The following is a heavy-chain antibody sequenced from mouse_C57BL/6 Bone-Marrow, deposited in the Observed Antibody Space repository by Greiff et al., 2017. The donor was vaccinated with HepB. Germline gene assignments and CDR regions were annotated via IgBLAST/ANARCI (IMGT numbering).Heavy chain of an antibody. D-gene: IGHD2-4*01. Sequence: EVQLVESGGGLVQPGGSLKLSCAASGFTFSDYYMYWVRQTPEKRLEWVAYISNGGGSTYYPDTVKGRFTISRDNAKNTLYLQMSRLKSEDTAMYYCAGYYDYDEGCAYWGQGTLVTVSA. CDR2: ISNGGGST. V-gene: IGHV5-12*01. J-gene: IGHJ3*01. CDR3: AGYYDYDEGCAY. CDR1: GFTFSDYY.